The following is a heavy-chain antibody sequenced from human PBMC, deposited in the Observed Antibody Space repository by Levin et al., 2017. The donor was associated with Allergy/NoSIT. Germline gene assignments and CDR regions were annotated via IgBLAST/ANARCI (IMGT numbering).Heavy chain of an antibody. V-gene: IGHV3-53*01. D-gene: IGHD3-3*01. CDR3: TKGTYSGVGQ. CDR1: GFTVSNHY. J-gene: IGHJ4*02. CDR2: IYSGGTT. Sequence: GGSLRLSCAASGFTVSNHYMTWVRQAPGKGLECVSVIYSGGTTYYAGSVTGRFTISRDNSQNILSLQMSSLNVDDTAIYYGTKGTYSGVGQWGQGTLVTVSS.